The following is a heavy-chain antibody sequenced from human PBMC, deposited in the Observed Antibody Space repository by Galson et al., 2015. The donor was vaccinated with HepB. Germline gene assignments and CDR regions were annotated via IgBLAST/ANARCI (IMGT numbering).Heavy chain of an antibody. Sequence: SLRLSCAASGFTFGDYAMSWFRQAPGKGLEWVGFIRRKAYGGTTEYAASVKGRFTISRDDSKSIAYLQMNSLKTEDTAVYYCTRKDRPHYYDSSGYYEYWGQGTLVTVSS. V-gene: IGHV3-49*03. CDR2: IRRKAYGGTT. D-gene: IGHD3-22*01. CDR1: GFTFGDYA. J-gene: IGHJ4*02. CDR3: TRKDRPHYYDSSGYYEY.